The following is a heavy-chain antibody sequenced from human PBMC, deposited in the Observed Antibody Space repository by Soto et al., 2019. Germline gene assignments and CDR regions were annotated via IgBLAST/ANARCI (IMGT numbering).Heavy chain of an antibody. CDR1: GFTFSSYG. V-gene: IGHV3-33*01. D-gene: IGHD3-10*01. J-gene: IGHJ5*02. CDR2: IWYDGSNK. Sequence: GGSLRLSCAASGFTFSSYGMHWVRQAPGKGLEWVAVIWYDGSNKYYADSVKGRFTISRDNAKNSLYLQMNSLRDEDTAVYYCARGVGSGSYYNQYNWFDPWGQGTLVTVSS. CDR3: ARGVGSGSYYNQYNWFDP.